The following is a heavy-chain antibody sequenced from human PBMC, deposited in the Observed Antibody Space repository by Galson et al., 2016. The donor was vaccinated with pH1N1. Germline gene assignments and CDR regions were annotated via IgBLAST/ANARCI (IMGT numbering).Heavy chain of an antibody. CDR1: GFTFSSYW. CDR2: IKQDGSEK. D-gene: IGHD6-13*01. CDR3: VRGVGIAAAA. J-gene: IGHJ5*02. Sequence: RLSCAASGFTFSSYWMNWVRQAPGKGLEWVANIKQDGSEKYYVDSVKGRFTISRDNAKNSLYLQMNSLRAEDTAVYYCVRGVGIAAAAWGQGTLVTVSS. V-gene: IGHV3-7*01.